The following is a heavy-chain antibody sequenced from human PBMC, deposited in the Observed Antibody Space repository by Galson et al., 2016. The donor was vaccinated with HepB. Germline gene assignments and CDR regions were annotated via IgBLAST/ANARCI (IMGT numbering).Heavy chain of an antibody. V-gene: IGHV1-18*01. CDR2: ISTYNDNT. CDR1: GYSFRTYG. J-gene: IGHJ6*01. CDR3: ARDLGKIVWWRAFNYYYHGMDV. Sequence: SVKVSCKASGYSFRTYGINWVRQAPGQGLEWMGWISTYNDNTKYAQKFQGRVTMTTDTSTATVDMELRSLRSDDTAVYYCARDLGKIVWWRAFNYYYHGMDVWGQGATVTVSS. D-gene: IGHD2-21*01.